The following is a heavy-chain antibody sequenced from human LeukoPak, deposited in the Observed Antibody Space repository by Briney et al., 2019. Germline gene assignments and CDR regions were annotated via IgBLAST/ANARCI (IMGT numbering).Heavy chain of an antibody. CDR1: GFTFSSYG. CDR3: AKDGGGLLIWGNYFDY. V-gene: IGHV3-30*02. Sequence: GGSLRLSCAASGFTFSSYGMHWVRQAPGKGLEWVAFIRYDGSNKYYADSVKGRFTISRDNSKNTLYLQMNSLRAEDTAVYYCAKDGGGLLIWGNYFDYWGQGTLVTVSS. D-gene: IGHD1-26*01. CDR2: IRYDGSNK. J-gene: IGHJ4*02.